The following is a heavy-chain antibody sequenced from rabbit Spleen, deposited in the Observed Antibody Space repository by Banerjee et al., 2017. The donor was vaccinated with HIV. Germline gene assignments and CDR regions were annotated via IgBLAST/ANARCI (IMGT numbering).Heavy chain of an antibody. CDR3: ARDAYGIYGHTDFL. CDR1: GFTFSGYW. CDR2: IYTTSGST. V-gene: IGHV1S43*01. J-gene: IGHJ4*01. Sequence: QEQLEESGGGLVKPEGSLTLTCTASGFTFSGYWMSWVRQAPGKGPEWIACIYTTSGSTWYASWVNGRFTISRSTSLNTVDLQMTSLTAADTATYFCARDAYGIYGHTDFLWGPGTLVTVS. D-gene: IGHD6-1*01.